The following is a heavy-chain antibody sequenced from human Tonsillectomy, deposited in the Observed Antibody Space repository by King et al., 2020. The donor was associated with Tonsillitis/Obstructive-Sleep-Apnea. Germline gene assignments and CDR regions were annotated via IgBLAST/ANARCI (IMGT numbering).Heavy chain of an antibody. V-gene: IGHV3-21*01. CDR3: AIDSDDAFDI. CDR1: GFTFSSYG. J-gene: IGHJ3*02. Sequence: VQLVESGGGLVKPGGSLRLSCAASGFTFSSYGMNWVRQAPGRGLEWVSSISSSSSYIYYADSVKGRFTISRDNAKNSLYLQMNSLRAEDTAVYYCAIDSDDAFDIWGQGTMVTVSS. CDR2: ISSSSSYI.